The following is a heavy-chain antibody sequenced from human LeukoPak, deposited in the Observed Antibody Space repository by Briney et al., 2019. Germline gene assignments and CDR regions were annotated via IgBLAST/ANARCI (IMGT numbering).Heavy chain of an antibody. V-gene: IGHV4-59*01. Sequence: PSETLSLTCTLSGGSISSYYWSWIRQPPRKGLGWIGYIYYRGSTNYKPSLKSRVAISVDTSKNQFSLKLSSVTAADTAVYYCASLGGGGSTFDFWGQGTLVTVSS. CDR1: GGSISSYY. D-gene: IGHD3-16*01. CDR3: ASLGGGGSTFDF. J-gene: IGHJ4*02. CDR2: IYYRGST.